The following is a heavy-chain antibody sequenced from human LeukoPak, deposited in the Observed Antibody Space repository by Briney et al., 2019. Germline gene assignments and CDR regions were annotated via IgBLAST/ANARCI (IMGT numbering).Heavy chain of an antibody. V-gene: IGHV1-69*05. J-gene: IGHJ1*01. CDR2: IIPIFGTA. Sequence: SVKVSCKASGGTFSSYAISWVRQAPGQGLEWMGGIIPIFGTANYAQKFQGRVTITTDESTSTAYMELSSLRSEDTAVYYCARGPNFDWLIAGGTYFQHWGQGTLVTVSS. CDR1: GGTFSSYA. D-gene: IGHD3-9*01. CDR3: ARGPNFDWLIAGGTYFQH.